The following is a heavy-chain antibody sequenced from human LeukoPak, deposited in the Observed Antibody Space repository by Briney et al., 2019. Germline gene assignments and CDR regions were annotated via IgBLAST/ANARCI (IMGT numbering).Heavy chain of an antibody. D-gene: IGHD3-22*01. J-gene: IGHJ5*02. V-gene: IGHV1-69*05. CDR2: IIPIFGTA. CDR3: ARGPNYYDSSGYYPNNWFDP. Sequence: SVKVSCKASGGTFSSYAISWVRQAPGQGLEWMGGIIPIFGTANYAQKFQGRVTITTDESTSTAYMELSSLRSEDTAVYYCARGPNYYDSSGYYPNNWFDPWGQGTLVTVSS. CDR1: GGTFSSYA.